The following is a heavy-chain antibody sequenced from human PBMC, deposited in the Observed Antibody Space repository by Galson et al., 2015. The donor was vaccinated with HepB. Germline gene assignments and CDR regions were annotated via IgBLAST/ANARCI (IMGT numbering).Heavy chain of an antibody. CDR1: GYTLTELS. Sequence: SVKVSCKVSGYTLTELSMHWVRQAPGKGLEWMGGFDPEDGETIYAQKFQGRVTMTEDTSTDTAYMELSSLRSEDTAVYYCATAARMKQWLEFDYWGQGTLVTVSS. J-gene: IGHJ4*02. V-gene: IGHV1-24*01. CDR2: FDPEDGET. D-gene: IGHD6-19*01. CDR3: ATAARMKQWLEFDY.